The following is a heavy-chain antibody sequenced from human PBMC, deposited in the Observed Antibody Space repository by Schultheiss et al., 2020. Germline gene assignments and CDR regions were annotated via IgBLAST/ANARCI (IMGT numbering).Heavy chain of an antibody. J-gene: IGHJ5*02. D-gene: IGHD2-15*01. CDR2: INHSGST. CDR1: GGSFSGYY. V-gene: IGHV4-34*01. CDR3: ARGLYCSGGSCYEGSNWFDP. Sequence: SETLSLTCAVYGGSFSGYYWSWIRQPPGKGLEWIGEINHSGSTNYNPSLKSRVTISVDTSKNQFSLKLSSVTAADTAVYYCARGLYCSGGSCYEGSNWFDPWGQGTLVTVSS.